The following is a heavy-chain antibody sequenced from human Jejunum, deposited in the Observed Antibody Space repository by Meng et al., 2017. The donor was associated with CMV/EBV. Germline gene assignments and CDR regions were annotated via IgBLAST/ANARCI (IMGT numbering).Heavy chain of an antibody. Sequence: WVRRAPGAGPDWVASFSGSGGATYYADSVKGRFTVSRDNTKNMVYLQMNSLRGDDTAVYYCSKNLKGGYCTSTSCFLLAMDVWGQGTTVTVSS. CDR3: SKNLKGGYCTSTSCFLLAMDV. V-gene: IGHV3-23*01. D-gene: IGHD2-2*01. J-gene: IGHJ6*02. CDR2: FSGSGGAT.